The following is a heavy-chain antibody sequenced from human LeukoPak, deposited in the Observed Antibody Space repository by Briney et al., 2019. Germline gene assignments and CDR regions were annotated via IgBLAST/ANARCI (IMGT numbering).Heavy chain of an antibody. D-gene: IGHD6-13*01. CDR3: ARDREYSSSWYDY. CDR1: GFTFSSYW. Sequence: PGGSLRLSCAASGFTFSSYWMSWVRQAPGKGLEWVSYISSSSSTIYYADSVKGRFTISRDNAKNSLYLQMNSLRAEDTAVYYCARDREYSSSWYDYWGQGTLVTVSS. J-gene: IGHJ4*02. V-gene: IGHV3-48*01. CDR2: ISSSSSTI.